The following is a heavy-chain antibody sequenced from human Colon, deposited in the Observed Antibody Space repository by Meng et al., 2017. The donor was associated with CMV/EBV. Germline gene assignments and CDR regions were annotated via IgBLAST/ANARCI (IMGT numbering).Heavy chain of an antibody. CDR2: ISWNSGSI. D-gene: IGHD6-19*01. CDR3: AKDIALARKGNYYYYYGMDV. J-gene: IGHJ6*02. Sequence: GGSLRLSGAASGFTFDDYAMHWVRQAPGKGLEWVSGISWNSGSIGYADSVKGRFTISRDNAKNSLYLQMNSLRAEDTALYYCAKDIALARKGNYYYYYGMDVWGQGTTVTVSS. V-gene: IGHV3-9*01. CDR1: GFTFDDYA.